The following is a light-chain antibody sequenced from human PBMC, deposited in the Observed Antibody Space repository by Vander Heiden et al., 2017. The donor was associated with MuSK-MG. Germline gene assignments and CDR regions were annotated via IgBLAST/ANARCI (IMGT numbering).Light chain of an antibody. CDR2: TAS. CDR3: HQSYSTPYT. J-gene: IGKJ2*01. CDR1: QSISSY. V-gene: IGKV1-39*01. Sequence: DIQVTKYPSSLSASEGDRVTITCRASQSISSYLNWYQQRPGKAPKLLIYTASNLQSGVPSRFSGSGSGTDFILTISGLQPEDVATYYCHQSYSTPYTFGQGTKLEIK.